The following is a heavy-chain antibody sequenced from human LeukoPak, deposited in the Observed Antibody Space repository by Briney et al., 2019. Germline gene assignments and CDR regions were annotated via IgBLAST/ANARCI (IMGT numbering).Heavy chain of an antibody. D-gene: IGHD1-26*01. Sequence: PEGSLRLSCAASGFTVSSNYMSWVRQAPGKGLEWVSVIYSGGSTYYADSVKGRFTISRDNSKNTLYLQMNSLRAEDTAVYYCARSGSYYQGSDYWGQGTLVTVSS. CDR3: ARSGSYYQGSDY. CDR1: GFTVSSNY. V-gene: IGHV3-66*01. J-gene: IGHJ4*02. CDR2: IYSGGST.